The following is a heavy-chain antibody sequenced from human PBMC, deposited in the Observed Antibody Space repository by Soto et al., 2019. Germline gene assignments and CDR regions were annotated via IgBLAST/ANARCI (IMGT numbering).Heavy chain of an antibody. J-gene: IGHJ6*02. CDR2: INPGDSDI. V-gene: IGHV5-51*01. Sequence: PGESLKISCKASGYSFTTYWIAWVRQMPGKGLEWMGIINPGDSDIRYSPSFQGQVTISADNSISTAYLQWSSLKASDTAMYYCARHEQFYYYYDGMDVWGQGTAVTSP. CDR1: GYSFTTYW. CDR3: ARHEQFYYYYDGMDV. D-gene: IGHD4-4*01.